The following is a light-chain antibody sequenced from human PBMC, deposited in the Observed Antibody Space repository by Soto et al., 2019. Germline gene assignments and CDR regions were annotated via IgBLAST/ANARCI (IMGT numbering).Light chain of an antibody. V-gene: IGKV3-20*01. Sequence: ESVLTQSPGTLSLSPGERATLSCRASQTFSNSFLSWFQQIPGQAPRLLIYGASMRATGIPDGFSGSGSGADFTLTISRLEPEDFAVYFCHQYGNSPPGTFGQGTRLEIK. CDR3: HQYGNSPPGT. CDR2: GAS. CDR1: QTFSNSF. J-gene: IGKJ5*01.